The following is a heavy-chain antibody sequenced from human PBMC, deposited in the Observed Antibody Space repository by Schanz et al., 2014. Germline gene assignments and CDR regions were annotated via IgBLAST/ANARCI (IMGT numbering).Heavy chain of an antibody. V-gene: IGHV1-46*01. CDR2: IHSTGGTT. CDR1: EYTFTRHY. J-gene: IGHJ3*01. CDR3: ARDEGKDGYNLAFDV. D-gene: IGHD5-12*01. Sequence: QVQWVQSGADVKKPGTAVKVSCKASEYTFTRHYMHWVRQASGQGLEWMGIIHSTGGTTSHAQKFQGRVTMTRDTSTSTVYMELSSLRSEDTAVYYCARDEGKDGYNLAFDVWGQGTLVTVSS.